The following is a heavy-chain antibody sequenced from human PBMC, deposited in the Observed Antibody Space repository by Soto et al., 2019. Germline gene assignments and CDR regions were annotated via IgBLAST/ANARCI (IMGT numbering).Heavy chain of an antibody. D-gene: IGHD3-16*01. Sequence: PSETLSLTCTVSAASFSKYYWTWIRQPPGKGLEWIGYVYFNGNTNYNPSLKRRVSISIGTSKNQISLTLNSVTAADTAVYYCASVTFGGVVLAHWGQGTLVTVSS. CDR1: AASFSKYY. CDR2: VYFNGNT. V-gene: IGHV4-59*01. J-gene: IGHJ4*02. CDR3: ASVTFGGVVLAH.